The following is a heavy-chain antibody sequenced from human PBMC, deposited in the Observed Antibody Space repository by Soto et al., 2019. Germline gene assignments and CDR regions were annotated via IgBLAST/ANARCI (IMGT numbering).Heavy chain of an antibody. V-gene: IGHV1-18*04. J-gene: IGHJ5*02. Sequence: QVQLVQSGAEVKKPGASVKVSCKASGYTFTSYGISWVRQAPGQGLEWMGWISAYNGNTNYAQKLQGRVTMTTDTSTGTAYMGLGGLRSDDTAVYYCAGQVLYSRSWYPGNWFDPWGQGTLVTVSS. CDR1: GYTFTSYG. CDR2: ISAYNGNT. CDR3: AGQVLYSRSWYPGNWFDP. D-gene: IGHD6-13*01.